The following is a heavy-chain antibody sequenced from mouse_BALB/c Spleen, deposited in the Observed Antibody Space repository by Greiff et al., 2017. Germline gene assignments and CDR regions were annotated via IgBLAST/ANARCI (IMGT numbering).Heavy chain of an antibody. CDR2: INPSNGGT. J-gene: IGHJ4*01. CDR3: TRSLGYYAMDY. V-gene: IGHV1S81*02. D-gene: IGHD1-2*01. Sequence: VKLMESGAELVKPGASVKLSCKASGYTFTSYYMYWVKQRPGQGLEWIGEINPSNGGTNFNEKFKSKATLTVDKSSSTAYMQLSSLTSEDSAVYYCTRSLGYYAMDYWGQGTSVTVSS. CDR1: GYTFTSYY.